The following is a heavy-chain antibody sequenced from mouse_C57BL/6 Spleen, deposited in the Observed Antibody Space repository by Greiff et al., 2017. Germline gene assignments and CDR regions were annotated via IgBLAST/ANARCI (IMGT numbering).Heavy chain of an antibody. CDR3: ARDGSSPDWYFDV. J-gene: IGHJ1*03. CDR2: IYPGDGDT. Sequence: QVQLQQSGAELVKPGASVKISCKASGYAFSSYWMNWVKQRPGKGLEWIGQIYPGDGDTNYNGKFKGKATLTADKYSSTAYMQLSSLTSEDSAVYFCARDGSSPDWYFDVWGTGTTVTVSS. V-gene: IGHV1-80*01. CDR1: GYAFSSYW. D-gene: IGHD1-1*01.